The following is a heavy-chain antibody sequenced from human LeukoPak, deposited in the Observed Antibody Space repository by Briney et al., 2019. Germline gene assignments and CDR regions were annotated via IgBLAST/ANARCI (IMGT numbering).Heavy chain of an antibody. V-gene: IGHV4-59*01. D-gene: IGHD3-3*01. CDR1: GGSISSYY. CDR3: ARGTYYDFWSGYYSFELDY. CDR2: VYYSGST. Sequence: SETLSLTCTVSGGSISSYYWTWIRQPPGKGLEWIGYVYYSGSTNYSPSLKSRVTISLDTSKNQFSLKLSSVTAADTAVYYCARGTYYDFWSGYYSFELDYWGQGTLVTVSS. J-gene: IGHJ4*02.